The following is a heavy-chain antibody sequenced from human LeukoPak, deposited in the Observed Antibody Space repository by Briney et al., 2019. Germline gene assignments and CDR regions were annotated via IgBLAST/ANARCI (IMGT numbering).Heavy chain of an antibody. CDR3: IRIRTGEHQYGMDV. D-gene: IGHD7-27*01. V-gene: IGHV3-13*01. Sequence: GGSLRLSCAASGFTFSSYDMHWVRQATGKGLEWVSVIDTVGNTYYADSVKGRFTISRENAWNSLFLQMNSLRDGDTAVYYCIRIRTGEHQYGMDVWGQGTTVTVSS. CDR2: IDTVGNT. J-gene: IGHJ6*02. CDR1: GFTFSSYD.